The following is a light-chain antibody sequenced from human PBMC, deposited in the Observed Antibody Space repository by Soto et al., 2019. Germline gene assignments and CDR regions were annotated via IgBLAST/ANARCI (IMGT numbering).Light chain of an antibody. Sequence: DIQRTQSPSTLSESVGDRGTITFRASQSIGNCLDWNQQKPGKAPKLLIFKASTLKSGVPSRFSGSGSGTEFTLTISSLQPDDFATYYCQHYTSYPEAFGEGTKVDIK. CDR3: QHYTSYPEA. J-gene: IGKJ1*01. V-gene: IGKV1-5*03. CDR2: KAS. CDR1: QSIGNC.